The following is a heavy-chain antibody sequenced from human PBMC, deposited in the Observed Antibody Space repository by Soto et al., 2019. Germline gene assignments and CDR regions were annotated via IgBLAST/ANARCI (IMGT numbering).Heavy chain of an antibody. CDR3: AREQLVPAAMYYYYMDV. CDR1: GFTVSSNY. CDR2: IYSGGST. V-gene: IGHV3-66*01. D-gene: IGHD2-2*01. Sequence: EVQLVESGGGLVQPGGSLRLSCAASGFTVSSNYMSWVRQAPGKGLEWVSVIYSGGSTYYADSVKGRFTISRDNSKHPLYLQMNSLRAEDTAVYYCAREQLVPAAMYYYYMDVWGKGTTVTVSS. J-gene: IGHJ6*03.